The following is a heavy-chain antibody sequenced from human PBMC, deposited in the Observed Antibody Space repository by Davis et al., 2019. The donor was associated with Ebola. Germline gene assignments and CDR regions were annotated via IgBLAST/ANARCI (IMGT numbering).Heavy chain of an antibody. V-gene: IGHV4-39*01. CDR3: ASPPVLYSSSPNPDY. Sequence: ESLKISCTVSGGSIFSRSYYWGWIRQPPGKGLEWIGSIYDRGNTFYNPPLRSRVTISADTSKNQISLKMSSVTAADTAVYYCASPPVLYSSSPNPDYWGQGTLVTVSS. CDR1: GGSIFSRSYY. D-gene: IGHD6-13*01. J-gene: IGHJ4*02. CDR2: IYDRGNT.